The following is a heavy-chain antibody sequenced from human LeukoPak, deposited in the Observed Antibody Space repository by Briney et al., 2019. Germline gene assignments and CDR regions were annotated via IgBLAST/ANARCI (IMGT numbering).Heavy chain of an antibody. Sequence: QAGGSLRLSCAASGFTFSSYAMSWVRQAPGKGLEWVSAISGSGGSTYYADSVTGRFTISRDNSKNTLYLQMNSLRAEDTAVYYCAKDLDYDILTGTDCWGQGTLVTVSS. CDR2: ISGSGGST. D-gene: IGHD3-9*01. J-gene: IGHJ4*02. CDR3: AKDLDYDILTGTDC. V-gene: IGHV3-23*01. CDR1: GFTFSSYA.